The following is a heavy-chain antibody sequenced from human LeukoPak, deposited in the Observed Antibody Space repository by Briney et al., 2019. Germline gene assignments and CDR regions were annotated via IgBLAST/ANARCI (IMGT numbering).Heavy chain of an antibody. V-gene: IGHV4-59*01. Sequence: SETLSLTCTVSGGSISSYYWSWIQQPPGKGLEWIGYIYYSGSTNYNPSLKSRVTISVDTSKNQFSLMLSSVAAADTAVYYCARNMVRGVLDAFDIWGQGTMVTVSS. CDR1: GGSISSYY. D-gene: IGHD3-10*01. J-gene: IGHJ3*02. CDR2: IYYSGST. CDR3: ARNMVRGVLDAFDI.